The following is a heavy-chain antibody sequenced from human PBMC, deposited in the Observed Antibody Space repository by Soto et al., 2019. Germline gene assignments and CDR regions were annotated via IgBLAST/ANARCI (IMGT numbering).Heavy chain of an antibody. D-gene: IGHD1-26*01. J-gene: IGHJ4*02. CDR2: ISAYNGNR. CDR1: GGTFSSYA. V-gene: IGHV1-18*01. Sequence: ASVKVSCKASGGTFSSYAISWARQAPGQGLEWMGWISAYNGNRNYAQNLQGRVTMTTDTSTSTAYMELRSLRSDDTAVYYCARGLGSYYEDFDYWGQGTLVTVSS. CDR3: ARGLGSYYEDFDY.